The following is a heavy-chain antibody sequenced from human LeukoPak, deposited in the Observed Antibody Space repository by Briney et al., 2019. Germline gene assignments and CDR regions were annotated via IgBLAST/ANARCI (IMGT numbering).Heavy chain of an antibody. CDR2: IYYSGST. CDR1: GGSISSYY. J-gene: IGHJ3*02. CDR3: ARDTNAYYDFWSGYLGAFDI. D-gene: IGHD3-3*01. Sequence: PSETLSLTCTVSGGSISSYYWSWIRQPPGKGLEWIRYIYYSGSTNYNPSLKSRVTISVDTSKNQFSLKLSSVTAAGTAVYYCARDTNAYYDFWSGYLGAFDIWGQGTMVTVSS. V-gene: IGHV4-59*01.